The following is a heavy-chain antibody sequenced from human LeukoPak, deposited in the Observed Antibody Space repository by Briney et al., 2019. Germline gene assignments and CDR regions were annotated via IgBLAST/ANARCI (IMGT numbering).Heavy chain of an antibody. CDR3: EKDQHFDWFYNWFDA. J-gene: IGHJ5*02. D-gene: IGHD3-9*01. V-gene: IGHV3-9*01. Sequence: PGGCVRLSYAASVFILDHYVMHWVRQAPAKGREGVSGISWNWGNKGCADVVKGRFTISSDNAKNSLHLPMNRMTAEDTALHYCEKDQHFDWFYNWFDAWGQGTLVTVSS. CDR2: ISWNWGNK. CDR1: VFILDHYV.